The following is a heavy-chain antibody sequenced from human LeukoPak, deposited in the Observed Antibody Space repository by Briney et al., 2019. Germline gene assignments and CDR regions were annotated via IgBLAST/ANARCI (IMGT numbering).Heavy chain of an antibody. CDR2: TYYRSKWYN. Sequence: SQTLSLTCAISGDSVSSNSATWNWIRQSPSRGLEWLGTTYYRSKWYNGYAVSVKSRITINPDTSKNQFSLQLNSVTPEDTAVYYCARDHHRRYYDDQARDTFDIWGQGTMVTVSS. D-gene: IGHD3-22*01. CDR1: GDSVSSNSAT. V-gene: IGHV6-1*01. J-gene: IGHJ3*02. CDR3: ARDHHRRYYDDQARDTFDI.